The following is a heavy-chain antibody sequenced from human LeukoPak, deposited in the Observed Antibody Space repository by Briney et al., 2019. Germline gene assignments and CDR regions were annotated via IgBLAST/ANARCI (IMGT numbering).Heavy chain of an antibody. J-gene: IGHJ4*02. D-gene: IGHD3/OR15-3a*01. Sequence: PGGSLRLSCAASGFTFSSYWLSWVRQAPGKGLEWVANIKQDGSEKYYVDSVKGRFTISKDNAKISLYLQMNSLRAEDTAVYYCARVPFLDSNFDYWGQGTLVTVSS. CDR3: ARVPFLDSNFDY. CDR1: GFTFSSYW. V-gene: IGHV3-7*01. CDR2: IKQDGSEK.